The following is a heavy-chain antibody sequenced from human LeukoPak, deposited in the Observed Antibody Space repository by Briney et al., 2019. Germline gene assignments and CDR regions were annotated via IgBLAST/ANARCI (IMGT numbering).Heavy chain of an antibody. D-gene: IGHD2-15*01. J-gene: IGHJ4*02. CDR1: GGSISSGGYS. CDR2: IYHSGST. CDR3: ARATYCSGGSCQDY. V-gene: IGHV4-30-2*01. Sequence: TSETLSLTCAVSGGSISSGGYSWSWIRQPPGKGLEWIGYIYHSGSTNYNPSLKSRVTISVDTSKNQFSLKLSSVTAADTAVYYCARATYCSGGSCQDYWGQGTLVTVSS.